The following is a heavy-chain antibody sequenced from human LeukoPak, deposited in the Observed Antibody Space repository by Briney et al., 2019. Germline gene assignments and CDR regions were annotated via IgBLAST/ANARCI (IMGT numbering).Heavy chain of an antibody. Sequence: GGSLRLSCAASGFTFSSYAMSWVRQAPGKGLEWVSGISGSGDNTYYADSVKGRFTISRDNSKNTLYLQMNSLRAEDTAVYYCAKIGSLSDASQSYDYWGQGTLVTVSS. J-gene: IGHJ4*02. CDR1: GFTFSSYA. CDR2: ISGSGDNT. D-gene: IGHD3-10*01. V-gene: IGHV3-23*01. CDR3: AKIGSLSDASQSYDY.